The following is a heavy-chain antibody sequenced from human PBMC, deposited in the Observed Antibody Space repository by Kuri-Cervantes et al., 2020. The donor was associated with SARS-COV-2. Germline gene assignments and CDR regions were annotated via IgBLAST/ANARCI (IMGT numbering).Heavy chain of an antibody. J-gene: IGHJ6*03. CDR2: VYYSGRT. CDR1: GDSISSNNYY. CDR3: ARLEVFGVTGYYYMDV. Sequence: GSLRLSCTVSGDSISSNNYYWGWFRQPPGKGLEWIGSVYYSGRTFHNPSLKSRVTISVDTSKTQFSLTLKSVTAADTAVYFCARLEVFGVTGYYYMDVWGKGTTVTVSS. D-gene: IGHD3-10*01. V-gene: IGHV4-39*01.